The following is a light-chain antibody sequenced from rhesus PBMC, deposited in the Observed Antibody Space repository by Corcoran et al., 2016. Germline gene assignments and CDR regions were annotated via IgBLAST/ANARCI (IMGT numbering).Light chain of an antibody. CDR2: KAS. Sequence: DIQMTQSPSSLSASVGDKVTIPCRASQGISNWLAWYQQKPGKAPKLLCNKASSLKSGVPSRFSGSGSGTDFTLTISSLQPEDFANYYCLQYSSSPWTFGQGTKVEIK. CDR3: LQYSSSPWT. CDR1: QGISNW. V-gene: IGKV1-22*01. J-gene: IGKJ1*01.